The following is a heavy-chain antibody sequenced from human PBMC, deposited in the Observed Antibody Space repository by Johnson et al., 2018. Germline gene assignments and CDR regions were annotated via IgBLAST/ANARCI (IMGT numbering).Heavy chain of an antibody. Sequence: VQLVETGGGVVQPGRTLRLSCSASGFTFSRSALHWIRQAPGKGLEWVALIAFDGSNKYKASSLRGRSIISSDNFKNTLSLQVNSLPAEEPAIYYWARGGIIGSTWADAFDIGGQGTFLRVSS. D-gene: IGHD1-20*01. V-gene: IGHV3-30-3*01. J-gene: IGHJ3*02. CDR2: IAFDGSNK. CDR1: GFTFSRSA. CDR3: ARGGIIGSTWADAFDI.